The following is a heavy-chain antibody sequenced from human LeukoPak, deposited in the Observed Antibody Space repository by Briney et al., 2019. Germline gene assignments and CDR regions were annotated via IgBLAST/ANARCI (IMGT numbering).Heavy chain of an antibody. J-gene: IGHJ4*02. V-gene: IGHV3-11*01. Sequence: GGSLRLSCATSGFTFSDYYMGWIRQAPGKGLEGVSYISFSGTTIYYADSVKGRFTISRDDAKNSLYLQMNSLRAEDTAVYYCARDIVAAGLFFDYWGQGTLVTVSS. CDR3: ARDIVAAGLFFDY. CDR1: GFTFSDYY. CDR2: ISFSGTTI. D-gene: IGHD6-13*01.